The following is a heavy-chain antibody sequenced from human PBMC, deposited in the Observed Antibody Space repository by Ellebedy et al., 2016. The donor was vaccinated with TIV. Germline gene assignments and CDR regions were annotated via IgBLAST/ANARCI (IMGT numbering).Heavy chain of an antibody. V-gene: IGHV3-53*05. CDR3: AKDYCGGDCYHDY. CDR2: IYSGGST. CDR1: GFTVSSNY. D-gene: IGHD2-21*02. Sequence: PGGSLRLSCAASGFTVSSNYMSWVRQAPGKGLEWVSVIYSGGSTYYADSVKGRFTISRDNSKNSLYLQMNSLRTEDTALYYCAKDYCGGDCYHDYWGQGTLVTVSS. J-gene: IGHJ4*02.